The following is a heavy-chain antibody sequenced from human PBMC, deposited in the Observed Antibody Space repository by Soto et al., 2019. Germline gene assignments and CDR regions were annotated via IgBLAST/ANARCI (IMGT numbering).Heavy chain of an antibody. D-gene: IGHD6-19*01. CDR1: GYTFTGYY. CDR2: INPNSGGT. V-gene: IGHV1-2*02. Sequence: QVQLVRSGAEVKKPGASVKVSCKASGYTFTGYYMHWVRQAPGQGLEWMGWINPNSGGTNYAQKVQGRVTRARDTAISTAYMELSRLRSDGPAGYYWVDDPWYSSGWYGAFDIWGQGTMVTVPS. J-gene: IGHJ3*02. CDR3: VDDPWYSSGWYGAFDI.